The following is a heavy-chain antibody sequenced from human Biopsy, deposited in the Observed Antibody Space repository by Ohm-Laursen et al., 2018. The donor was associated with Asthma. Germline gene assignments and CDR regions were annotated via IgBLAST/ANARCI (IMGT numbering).Heavy chain of an antibody. D-gene: IGHD6-19*01. CDR2: ISFDGSNE. CDR1: GFSFSNFG. Sequence: LTCAAPGFSFSNFGMHWVRQAPGKGLEWVAVISFDGSNEDYADSVKGRFTISRDNSKNTLSLQMNSLTAEDTAVYYCAREGVAGTHIEDWGQGTLVTVSS. CDR3: AREGVAGTHIED. V-gene: IGHV3-30*03. J-gene: IGHJ4*02.